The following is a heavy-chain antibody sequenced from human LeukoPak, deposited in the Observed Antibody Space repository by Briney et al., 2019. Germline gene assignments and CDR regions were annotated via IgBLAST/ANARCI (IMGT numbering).Heavy chain of an antibody. CDR2: ISGSGGRT. D-gene: IGHD5-12*01. CDR3: ARASGYDDY. Sequence: GGSLRLACAASRFTFSSYAMNWVRQAPGKGLEWVSAISGSGGRTHYADSVKGRFTISTDNSKNTLYLQMNSPRAEDTAVYYCARASGYDDYWGQGTLVTVSS. CDR1: RFTFSSYA. J-gene: IGHJ4*02. V-gene: IGHV3-23*01.